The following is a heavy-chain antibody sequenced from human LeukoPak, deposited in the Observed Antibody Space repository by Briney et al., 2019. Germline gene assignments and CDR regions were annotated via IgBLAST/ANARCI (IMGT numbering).Heavy chain of an antibody. D-gene: IGHD5-12*01. J-gene: IGHJ5*02. Sequence: PSETLSLTCTVSGGSISSHYWSWIRQPPGKGLEWIGYIYYSGSTNYNPSLKSRVTISVDTSKNQFSLKLSSVTAADTAVYYCARAVDIVATTINWFDPWGQGTLVTVSS. CDR2: IYYSGST. CDR3: ARAVDIVATTINWFDP. CDR1: GGSISSHY. V-gene: IGHV4-59*11.